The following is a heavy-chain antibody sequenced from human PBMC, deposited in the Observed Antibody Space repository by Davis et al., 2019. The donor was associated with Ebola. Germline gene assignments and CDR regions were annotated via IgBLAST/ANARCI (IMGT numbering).Heavy chain of an antibody. J-gene: IGHJ5*02. D-gene: IGHD3-3*01. CDR2: INHSGST. V-gene: IGHV4-34*01. CDR3: ARGTIFGVVIMGPWFDP. Sequence: MPSETLSLTCAVYGGSFSGYYWSWIRQPPGKGLEWIGEINHSGSTNYNPSLKSRVTISVDTSKNQFSLKLSSVTAADTAVYYCARGTIFGVVIMGPWFDPWGQGTPVTVSS. CDR1: GGSFSGYY.